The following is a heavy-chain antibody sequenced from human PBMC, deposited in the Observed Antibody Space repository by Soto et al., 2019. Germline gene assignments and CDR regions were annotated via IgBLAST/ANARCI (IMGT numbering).Heavy chain of an antibody. V-gene: IGHV4-59*08. Sequence: QVQLQESGPGLVKPSATLSLTCTVSGGSISSYYWSWIRQPPGKGLEWIGYIYYSGSTNYNPSLKRRVTISIDTSKNQFSLKLSSVTAADTAVYYCARPKSSIAAIEGYPDAFDIWGQGTMVTVSS. CDR3: ARPKSSIAAIEGYPDAFDI. CDR1: GGSISSYY. CDR2: IYYSGST. J-gene: IGHJ3*02. D-gene: IGHD6-6*01.